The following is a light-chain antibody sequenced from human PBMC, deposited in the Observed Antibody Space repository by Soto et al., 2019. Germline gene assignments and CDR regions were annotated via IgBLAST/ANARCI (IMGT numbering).Light chain of an antibody. J-gene: IGKJ1*01. Sequence: IALTPSPVTQSLSPGERATLSCRASQSVSSSYLAWYQQKPGPAPRLLIYGASSRATGIPDRFSGSGSGTDSTLTISRLQPEDFAVYYCQQYGSPRTFGQGTKVDI. CDR2: GAS. V-gene: IGKV3-20*01. CDR3: QQYGSPRT. CDR1: QSVSSSY.